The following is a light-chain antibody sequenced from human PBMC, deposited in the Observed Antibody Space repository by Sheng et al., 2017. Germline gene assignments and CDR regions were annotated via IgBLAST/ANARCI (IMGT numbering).Light chain of an antibody. J-gene: IGKJ1*01. Sequence: AIRMTQSPSSFSASTGDRVTITCRASQGISSYLAWYQQKPGKAPKLLIYAASTLQSGVPSRFSGSGSGTDFTLTISSLQPEDFATYFCQQDYSTPTWTFGQGTKVEIK. CDR1: QGISSY. CDR3: QQDYSTPTWT. CDR2: AAS. V-gene: IGKV1-8*01.